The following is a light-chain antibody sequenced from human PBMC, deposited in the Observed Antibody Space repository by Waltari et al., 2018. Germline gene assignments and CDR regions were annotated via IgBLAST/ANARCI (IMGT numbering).Light chain of an antibody. V-gene: IGKV1-8*01. CDR1: QAISSY. CDR2: ATS. CDR3: QQYYNYPWT. Sequence: AIRMTQSPSSLSASTGDRVTITCRASQAISSYLALYQQKPGKAPKFLIYATSTLQSGVPSSFSGSGFGTDFTLTINCLQSEDFATYYCQQYYNYPWTFGQGTKVEIK. J-gene: IGKJ1*01.